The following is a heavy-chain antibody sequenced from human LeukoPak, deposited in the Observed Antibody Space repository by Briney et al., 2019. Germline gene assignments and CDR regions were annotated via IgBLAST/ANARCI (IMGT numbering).Heavy chain of an antibody. D-gene: IGHD3-3*01. CDR1: GFTFSSYW. CDR3: ARLYYDFWSGYLYYFDY. CDR2: INSDGSST. Sequence: GGSLRLPCAASGFTFSSYWMHWVRQAPGKGLVWVSRINSDGSSTSYADSVKGRFTISRDNAKNTLYLQMNSLRAEDTAVYYCARLYYDFWSGYLYYFDYWGQGTLVTVS. J-gene: IGHJ4*02. V-gene: IGHV3-74*01.